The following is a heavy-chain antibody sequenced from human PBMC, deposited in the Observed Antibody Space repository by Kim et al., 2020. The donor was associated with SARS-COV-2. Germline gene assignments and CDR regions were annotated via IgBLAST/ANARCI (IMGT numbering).Heavy chain of an antibody. Sequence: SVKVSCKASGGTFSSYAISWVRQAPGQGLEWMGGIIPIFGTANYAQKFQGRVTITADESTSTAYMELSSLRSEDTAVYYCARSLFVEMATIGYDYWGQGTLVTVSS. D-gene: IGHD5-12*01. CDR3: ARSLFVEMATIGYDY. CDR2: IIPIFGTA. CDR1: GGTFSSYA. J-gene: IGHJ4*02. V-gene: IGHV1-69*13.